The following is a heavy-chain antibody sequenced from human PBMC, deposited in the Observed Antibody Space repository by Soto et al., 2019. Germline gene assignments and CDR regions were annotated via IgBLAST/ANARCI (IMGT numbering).Heavy chain of an antibody. CDR3: ARESRFLEWLSLNWFDP. J-gene: IGHJ5*02. Sequence: EVQLVESXXGXXXXXXXLRLSCAASGFTFSSYSMNWVRQAPGKGLEWVSYISSSSSTIYYADSVKGRFTISRDNAKNSLYLQMNSLRDEDTAVYYCARESRFLEWLSLNWFDPWGQGTLVTVSS. CDR1: GFTFSSYS. CDR2: ISSSSSTI. D-gene: IGHD3-3*01. V-gene: IGHV3-48*02.